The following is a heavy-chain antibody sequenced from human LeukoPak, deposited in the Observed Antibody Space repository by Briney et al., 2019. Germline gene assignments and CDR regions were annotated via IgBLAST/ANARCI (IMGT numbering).Heavy chain of an antibody. CDR2: VVGSGDNT. CDR1: GFTFSNYA. J-gene: IGHJ4*02. D-gene: IGHD4-17*01. V-gene: IGHV3-23*01. Sequence: GTSLRLSCAASGFTFSNYAMSWVRRAPGKGLEWVSSVVGSGDNTYYADSVKGRFTISRDNSRNTVYLQMNSLRDDDTAVYYCAKDGVTYGRHDYGDYWGQGTLVIVSS. CDR3: AKDGVTYGRHDYGDY.